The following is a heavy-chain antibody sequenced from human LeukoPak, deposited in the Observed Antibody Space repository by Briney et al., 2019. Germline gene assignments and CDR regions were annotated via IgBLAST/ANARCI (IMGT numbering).Heavy chain of an antibody. D-gene: IGHD5-24*01. CDR3: ARDPERWLQFIGNY. V-gene: IGHV1-18*01. CDR2: ISAYNGNT. Sequence: ASVKVSCKASGYIFTSYGISWVRQAPGQGLEWMGWISAYNGNTNYAQKLQGRVTMTTDTSTSTAYMELRSLRSDDTAVYYCARDPERWLQFIGNYWGQGTLVTVSS. J-gene: IGHJ4*02. CDR1: GYIFTSYG.